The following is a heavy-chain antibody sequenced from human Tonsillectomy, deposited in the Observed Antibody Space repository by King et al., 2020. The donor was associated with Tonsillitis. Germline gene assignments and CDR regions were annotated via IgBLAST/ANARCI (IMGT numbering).Heavy chain of an antibody. J-gene: IGHJ6*02. V-gene: IGHV6-1*01. Sequence: VQLQQSGPGLLKPSQTLSLTCAISGDSVSSNSAAWNWIRQSPSRGLEWLGRTYYRSKWYNDYATSVESRITINADTSKNQFSLQLNSVTPEDTAVYYCATTPGTYDAYHCDMEVWGQGTTAPVSS. D-gene: IGHD1-26*01. CDR2: TYYRSKWYN. CDR1: GDSVSSNSAA. CDR3: ATTPGTYDAYHCDMEV.